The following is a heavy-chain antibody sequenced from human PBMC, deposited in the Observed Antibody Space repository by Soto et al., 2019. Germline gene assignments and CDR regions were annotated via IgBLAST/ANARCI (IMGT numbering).Heavy chain of an antibody. Sequence: QVQLVESGGGVVQPGGSLRLSCIASGFMFRNYAMHWVRQAPGKGLEWVASTSYDETNKNYGDSVRGRFTISRDNSKKTLYLQTNTLRHEDTATYYCAKADTGDCGRDCSSGYFDFWGQGTLLTVSS. CDR2: TSYDETNK. D-gene: IGHD2-21*02. V-gene: IGHV3-30*02. J-gene: IGHJ4*02. CDR1: GFMFRNYA. CDR3: AKADTGDCGRDCSSGYFDF.